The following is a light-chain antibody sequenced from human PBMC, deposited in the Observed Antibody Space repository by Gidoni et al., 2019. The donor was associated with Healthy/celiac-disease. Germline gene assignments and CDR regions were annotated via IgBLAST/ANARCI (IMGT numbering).Light chain of an antibody. V-gene: IGKV1-5*01. CDR3: QQYNSYRT. J-gene: IGKJ1*01. CDR2: DAS. CDR1: QRISSW. Sequence: DIQMTQSPSTLSASVGDRVTITCRASQRISSWLAWYQQKPGKAPKPLIYDASSLESGVPSRFSGSGSGTEFTLTISSLQPDDFATYYCQQYNSYRTFSQGTKVEIK.